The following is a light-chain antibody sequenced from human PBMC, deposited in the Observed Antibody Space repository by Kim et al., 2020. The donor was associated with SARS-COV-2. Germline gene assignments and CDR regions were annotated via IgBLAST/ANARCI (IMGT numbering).Light chain of an antibody. CDR1: QSVSSS. J-gene: IGKJ4*01. Sequence: EIVMTQSPATLSVSPGERATLSCRASQSVSSSLAWYQQKPGQAPRLLIYSASTGATGIPARFSGGGSGTEFTLTISSLQSEDFAVYYCQQYYHWPLTFGGGTKVDIK. CDR3: QQYYHWPLT. V-gene: IGKV3-15*01. CDR2: SAS.